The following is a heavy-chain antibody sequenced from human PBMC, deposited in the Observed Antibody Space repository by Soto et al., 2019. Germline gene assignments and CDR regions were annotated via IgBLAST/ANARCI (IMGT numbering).Heavy chain of an antibody. CDR2: VSHRGST. CDR3: VSPYNFYFMDV. J-gene: IGHJ6*03. Sequence: TLSLTCTVSGGSISSSSFYLGWVRQPPGKGLEWIGSVSHRGSTYYNPSLTSRVTISVDTSKNHFSLKLNSVTAADTAVYYCVSPYNFYFMDVWGKGTPVTVSS. V-gene: IGHV4-39*02. D-gene: IGHD3-16*01. CDR1: GGSISSSSFY.